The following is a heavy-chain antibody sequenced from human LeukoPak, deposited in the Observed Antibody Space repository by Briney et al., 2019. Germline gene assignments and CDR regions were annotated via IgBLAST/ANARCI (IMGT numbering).Heavy chain of an antibody. J-gene: IGHJ5*02. D-gene: IGHD2-15*01. CDR3: ARDRDKDHSDNWFDP. V-gene: IGHV4-4*07. CDR2: IYTSRST. CDR1: GGSISSYY. Sequence: PSEALSLTCTVSGGSISSYYWSWIRQPAGKGLEWIGRIYTSRSTNYNPSLKSRVTMSVDTSKNQFSLKLSSVTAADTAVYYCARDRDKDHSDNWFDPWGQGTLVTVSS.